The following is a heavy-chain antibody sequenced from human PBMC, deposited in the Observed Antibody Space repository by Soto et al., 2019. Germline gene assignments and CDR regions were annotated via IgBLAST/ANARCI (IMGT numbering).Heavy chain of an antibody. V-gene: IGHV3-11*01. CDR3: AGDIEGRTSFGVAFLYFDF. Sequence: QVQLVESGGGLVKPGGSLRLSCAASGFTFTDYSMTWIRQAPGKGLEWVSYISRSGNNIYYEDSVQGRFTISRDNTKNSLFLQMNSLRAEDTAVYYCAGDIEGRTSFGVAFLYFDFWGQGTLVTVSS. D-gene: IGHD3-3*01. CDR1: GFTFTDYS. CDR2: ISRSGNNI. J-gene: IGHJ4*02.